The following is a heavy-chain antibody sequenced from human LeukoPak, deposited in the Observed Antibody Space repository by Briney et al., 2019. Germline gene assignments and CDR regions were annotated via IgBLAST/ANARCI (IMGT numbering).Heavy chain of an antibody. V-gene: IGHV4-34*12. Sequence: SETLSLTCAVYGGSFSGDFWSWIRQSPGKGLEWIGNIFYSGSTYYSPSLKSRVTISLDTSRNQFSLKLNSVTAADTAVYYCAKSNGYGLVDIWGQGTMVTVSS. D-gene: IGHD3-10*01. CDR3: AKSNGYGLVDI. CDR1: GGSFSGDF. J-gene: IGHJ3*02. CDR2: IFYSGST.